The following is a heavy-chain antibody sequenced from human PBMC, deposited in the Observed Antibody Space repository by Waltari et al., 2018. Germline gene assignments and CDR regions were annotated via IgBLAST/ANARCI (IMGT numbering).Heavy chain of an antibody. V-gene: IGHV4-38-2*01. Sequence: QVQLQESGPGLVKPSETLSLTCAVSGYSISSGYYWGWIRQPPGKWLEWIGSIYHSGSTYYNPSLKSRVTISVDTSKNQFSLNRSLVTAADTAEYYCARREGVMSGEYYFDYWGQGTLVTVSS. CDR1: GYSISSGYY. J-gene: IGHJ4*02. CDR3: ARREGVMSGEYYFDY. D-gene: IGHD3-10*01. CDR2: IYHSGST.